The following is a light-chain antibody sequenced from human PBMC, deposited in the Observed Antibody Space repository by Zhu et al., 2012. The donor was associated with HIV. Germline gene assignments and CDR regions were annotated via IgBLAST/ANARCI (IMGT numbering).Light chain of an antibody. V-gene: IGKV1-5*03. CDR1: QRISGW. CDR2: KAS. J-gene: IGKJ1*01. Sequence: DIQMTQSPSTLSASVGDRVTITCRASQRISGWLAWYQQKPGKAPKLLIYKASSLESGVPSRFSGSGSGTEFTLAISSLQPDDFATYYCQQYDTSSSWTFGQGTKVEIK. CDR3: QQYDTSSSWT.